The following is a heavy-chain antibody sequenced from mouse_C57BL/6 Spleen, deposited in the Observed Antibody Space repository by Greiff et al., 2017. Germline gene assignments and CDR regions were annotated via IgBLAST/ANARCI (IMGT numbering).Heavy chain of an antibody. D-gene: IGHD1-1*01. CDR3: ARPITTVGATDWYFDV. Sequence: EVQLQQSGPELVKPGASVKMSCKASGYTFTDYNMPWVKQSHGKNLEWIGYINPNNGGTSYNQKFKGKATLTVNKSSSTAYMELRSLTSEDSAVYYCARPITTVGATDWYFDVWGTGTTVTVSS. V-gene: IGHV1-22*01. J-gene: IGHJ1*03. CDR2: INPNNGGT. CDR1: GYTFTDYN.